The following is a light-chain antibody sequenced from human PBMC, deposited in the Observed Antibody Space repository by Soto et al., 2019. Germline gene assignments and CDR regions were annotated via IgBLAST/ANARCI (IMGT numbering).Light chain of an antibody. Sequence: DIQMTQSPSSLSASVGDRVTITCRASQSISGYLNWYQQKPGKAPNLLIYAASSLQSGVPSRFSGRGSGTDFTLTISSLQPEDFATYYCQQSYSTLLTFGGGTKVEIK. V-gene: IGKV1-39*01. CDR3: QQSYSTLLT. CDR2: AAS. CDR1: QSISGY. J-gene: IGKJ4*01.